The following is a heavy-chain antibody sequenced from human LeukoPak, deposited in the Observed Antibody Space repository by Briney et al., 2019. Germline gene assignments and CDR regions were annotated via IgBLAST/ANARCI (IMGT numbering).Heavy chain of an antibody. CDR2: IYHSGST. CDR3: ARVHVNSGYYFGDAFDI. CDR1: GGSISSYQ. Sequence: SETLSLTCTVSGGSISSYQWSWIRQPPGKGLEWIANIYHSGSTYYNPSLKSRVTISVDTSKNQFSLKLSSVTAADTAIYYCARVHVNSGYYFGDAFDIWGQGTMVTVSS. J-gene: IGHJ3*02. V-gene: IGHV4-59*08. D-gene: IGHD3-22*01.